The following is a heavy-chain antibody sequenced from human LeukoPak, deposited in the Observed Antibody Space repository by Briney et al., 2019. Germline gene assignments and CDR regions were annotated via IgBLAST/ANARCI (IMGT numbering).Heavy chain of an antibody. CDR3: ASYGEYYYDSSGYYRLLDY. D-gene: IGHD3-22*01. CDR1: GGSFSGYY. V-gene: IGHV4-34*01. CDR2: TNHSGST. Sequence: PSETLSLTCAVYGGSFSGYYWSWIRQPPGKGLEWIGETNHSGSTNYNPSLKSRVTISVDTSKNQFSLKLSSVTAADTAVYYCASYGEYYYDSSGYYRLLDYWGQGTLVTVSS. J-gene: IGHJ4*02.